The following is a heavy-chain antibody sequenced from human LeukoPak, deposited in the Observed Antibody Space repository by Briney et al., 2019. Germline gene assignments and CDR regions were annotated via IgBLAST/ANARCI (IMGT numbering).Heavy chain of an antibody. CDR3: AKDRDSRLADY. CDR1: GFTIGTAW. CDR2: ISGSGGST. Sequence: PGVSLRLSCVSSGFTIGTAWMSWVRQAPGKGLEWVSAISGSGGSTYYADSVKGRFTISRDNSRNTLYLQMNSLRAEDTAVYYCAKDRDSRLADYWGQGTLVTVSS. D-gene: IGHD2-21*02. V-gene: IGHV3-23*01. J-gene: IGHJ4*02.